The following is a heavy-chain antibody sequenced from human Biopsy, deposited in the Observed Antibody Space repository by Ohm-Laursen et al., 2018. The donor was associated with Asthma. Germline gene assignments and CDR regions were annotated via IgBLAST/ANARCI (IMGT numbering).Heavy chain of an antibody. CDR2: INSVFGTT. CDR1: GGTFNTYV. D-gene: IGHD2-2*01. J-gene: IGHJ4*02. CDR3: ARKAGSCISRTCYSLDF. V-gene: IGHV1-69*01. Sequence: SSVKVSCKSLGGTFNTYVIGWVRQAPGQGLEWMGGINSVFGTTTYPQKFQYRVTITADDSTSTVYMELSSLRSKDTAVYYCARKAGSCISRTCYSLDFWGQGTLVTVSS.